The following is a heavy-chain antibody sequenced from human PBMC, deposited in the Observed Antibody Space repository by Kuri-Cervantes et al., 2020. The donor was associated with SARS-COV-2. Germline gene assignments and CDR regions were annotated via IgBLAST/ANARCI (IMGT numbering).Heavy chain of an antibody. CDR2: IYHSGST. J-gene: IGHJ5*02. D-gene: IGHD2-15*01. V-gene: IGHV4-59*04. CDR1: GGSISSYY. CDR3: VRNTPRCFDP. Sequence: SETLSLTCTVSGGSISSYYWGWIRQPPGKGLEWIGSIYHSGSTYYNPSLKSRVTISVDTSKNQFSLRLSSVTAADTAVYYCVRNTPRCFDPWGPGSLVTVSS.